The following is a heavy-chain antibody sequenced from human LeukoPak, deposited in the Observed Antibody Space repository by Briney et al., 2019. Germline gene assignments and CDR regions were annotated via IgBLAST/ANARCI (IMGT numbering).Heavy chain of an antibody. V-gene: IGHV1-2*02. J-gene: IGHJ4*02. CDR3: ARDAETLINWGSTDYFDY. D-gene: IGHD7-27*01. CDR1: GYTFTGWY. Sequence: GASVKVSCKASGYTFTGWYMHWVRQAPGQELEWMGWIKPDSGGTDYAQKFQGRVTMTRDTSISTAYMELSRLTSDDTAVYYCARDAETLINWGSTDYFDYWGQGTLVTVFS. CDR2: IKPDSGGT.